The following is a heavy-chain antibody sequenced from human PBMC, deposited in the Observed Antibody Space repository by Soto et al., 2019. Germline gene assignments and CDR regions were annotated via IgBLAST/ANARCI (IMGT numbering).Heavy chain of an antibody. Sequence: VQLLESGGGLVQPGGSLRLSCTASGFTLSSYAMSWVRQAPGKGLEWVSTISGGGINTYYADSMKGRFTISRDNSKSTLYLQMNSLRAEDTAVYYCATGAGPVATINFVYWGQGTLVTVSS. CDR3: ATGAGPVATINFVY. CDR1: GFTLSSYA. CDR2: ISGGGINT. V-gene: IGHV3-23*01. J-gene: IGHJ4*02. D-gene: IGHD5-12*01.